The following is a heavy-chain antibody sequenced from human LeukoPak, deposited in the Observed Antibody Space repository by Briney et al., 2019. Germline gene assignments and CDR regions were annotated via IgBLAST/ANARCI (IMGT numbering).Heavy chain of an antibody. CDR1: GVTFSKYW. CDR2: LWGDGSVT. Sequence: GGSLRLSCVASGVTFSKYWMSWVRQAPGKGLEWVANLWGDGSVTYLLYSVKRLFTISRDNVKNSLSLEMNHLRAEDTAVYYCSRDANYYDSSRHYFDAFDIWGQGTMASVS. J-gene: IGHJ3*02. D-gene: IGHD3-22*01. CDR3: SRDANYYDSSRHYFDAFDI. V-gene: IGHV3-7*01.